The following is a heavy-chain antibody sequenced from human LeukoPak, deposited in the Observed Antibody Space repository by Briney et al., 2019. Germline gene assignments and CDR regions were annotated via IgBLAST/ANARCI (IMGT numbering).Heavy chain of an antibody. CDR2: ISGSGRST. CDR1: GFTFSSYS. D-gene: IGHD3-10*01. J-gene: IGHJ4*02. CDR3: AKDVTMVRGVTVDF. Sequence: GSLRLSCAASGFTFSSYSMSWVRQAPGKGLEWVSAISGSGRSTYYTDSVKGRFTISRDNSKNTLNLQMNSLRAEDTAVYYCAKDVTMVRGVTVDFWGQGTLVTVSS. V-gene: IGHV3-23*01.